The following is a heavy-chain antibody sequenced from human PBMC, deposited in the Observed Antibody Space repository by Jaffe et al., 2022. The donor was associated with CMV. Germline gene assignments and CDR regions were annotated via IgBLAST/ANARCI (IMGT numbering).Heavy chain of an antibody. V-gene: IGHV3-74*01. D-gene: IGHD5-12*01. CDR1: GFTFSRYW. J-gene: IGHJ4*02. CDR3: ARAGDGYNYFDY. CDR2: INTDGSIT. Sequence: EVQLVESGGGLVQPGGSLRLSCVASGFTFSRYWMHWVRQAPGEELVWVSRINTDGSITNYADSVKGRFTISRDNAKNTLYLQMNSLRAEDTALYYCARAGDGYNYFDYWGQGTLVTVSS.